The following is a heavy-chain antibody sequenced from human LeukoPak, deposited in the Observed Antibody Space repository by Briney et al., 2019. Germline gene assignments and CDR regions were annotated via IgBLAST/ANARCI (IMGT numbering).Heavy chain of an antibody. CDR1: GFTFSSYW. J-gene: IGHJ4*02. V-gene: IGHV3-7*01. CDR2: IRQDGSVQ. D-gene: IGHD5-24*01. CDR3: ARATRNGYDY. Sequence: GRSLRLSCAASGFTFSSYWMSWVRQAPGKGLEWVANIRQDGSVQNYVDSVKGRFTISRDNPKNSVYLQMNSLRPEDTAMYYCARATRNGYDYWGPGTLVTVSS.